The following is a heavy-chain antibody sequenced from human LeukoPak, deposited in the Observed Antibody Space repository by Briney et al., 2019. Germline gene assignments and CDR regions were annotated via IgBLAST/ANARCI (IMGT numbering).Heavy chain of an antibody. D-gene: IGHD3-3*01. Sequence: PSQTLSLTCTVSGGSISSGDYYWSWIRQPPGKGLEWIGYIYYSGSTYYNPSLKSRVTISVDTSKNQFSLKLSSVTAADTAVYYCARVRFLERLSQDGYFDYWGQGTLVTVSS. CDR1: GGSISSGDYY. V-gene: IGHV4-30-4*08. CDR2: IYYSGST. J-gene: IGHJ4*02. CDR3: ARVRFLERLSQDGYFDY.